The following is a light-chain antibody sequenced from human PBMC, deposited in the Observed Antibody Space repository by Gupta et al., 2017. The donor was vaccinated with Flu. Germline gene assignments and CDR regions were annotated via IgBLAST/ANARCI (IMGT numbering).Light chain of an antibody. V-gene: IGKV3-20*01. Sequence: EIVLTQSPGTLSLSPGERATLSCRASQSVSSNYLAWYQQKPGQAPRLLIYGASTRASDIPDRFSGSGSGTDFTLTISRLEPDDSAVYCCQQYGNSLQTFGQGTKVEIK. J-gene: IGKJ1*01. CDR3: QQYGNSLQT. CDR2: GAS. CDR1: QSVSSNY.